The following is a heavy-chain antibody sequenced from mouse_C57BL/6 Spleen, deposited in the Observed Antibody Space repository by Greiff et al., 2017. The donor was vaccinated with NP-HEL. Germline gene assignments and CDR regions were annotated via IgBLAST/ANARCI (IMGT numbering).Heavy chain of an antibody. CDR1: GYTFTGYW. CDR3: AREGLLRGYFEV. D-gene: IGHD2-3*01. Sequence: VQLQQSGAELMTPGASVKLSCKATGYTFTGYWIEWVKQRPGHGLEWIGEILPGSGSTNYNEKFKGKATFTADPSSNTAYMQLSSLTTEDSASYDCAREGLLRGYFEVWATGTTVTVSS. CDR2: ILPGSGST. J-gene: IGHJ1*03. V-gene: IGHV1-9*01.